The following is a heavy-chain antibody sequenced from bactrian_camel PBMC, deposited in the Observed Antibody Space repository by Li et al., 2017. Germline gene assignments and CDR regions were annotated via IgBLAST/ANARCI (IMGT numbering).Heavy chain of an antibody. D-gene: IGHD2*01. CDR3: AADLRVYYYESYETEEFGY. V-gene: IGHV3S53*01. CDR2: INSAEFI. CDR1: GSIKRGSLC. Sequence: HVQLVESGGGSVQAGGSLRLFCTVNGSIKRGSLCMGWFRQVPGKEREGVATINSAEFISYVDSVKGRFTISRDITKNTLYLQMNSLKPEDTAVYYCAADLRVYYYESYETEEFGYWGQGTQVTVS. J-gene: IGHJ6*01.